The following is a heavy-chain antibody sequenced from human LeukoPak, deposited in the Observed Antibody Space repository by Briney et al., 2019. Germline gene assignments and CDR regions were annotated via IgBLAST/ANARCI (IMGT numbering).Heavy chain of an antibody. J-gene: IGHJ4*02. CDR1: GFTFSTYA. V-gene: IGHV3-23*01. CDR2: ISGGGGNT. D-gene: IGHD6-13*01. CDR3: GRGGSSWLYFFEY. Sequence: GGSLRLSCAASGFTFSTYAMSWVRQAPGKGLEWVSSISGGGGNTYFADSVKGRFTISRDNSKNTLYLQMNSLRAEDTGLYYCGRGGSSWLYFFEYWGQGTPVTVSS.